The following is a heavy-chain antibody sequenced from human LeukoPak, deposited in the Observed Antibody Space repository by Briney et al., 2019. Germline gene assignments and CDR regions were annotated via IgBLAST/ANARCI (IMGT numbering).Heavy chain of an antibody. J-gene: IGHJ3*02. D-gene: IGHD6-13*01. CDR3: ARGGRYNGSWYLFGAFDI. CDR1: GGSFSGYY. CDR2: INHSGST. Sequence: SETLSLTCAVYGGSFSGYYWSWIRQPPGKGLEWIGEINHSGSTDYNPSLKSRVTISVDTSKNQFSLKLSSVTAADTAVYYCARGGRYNGSWYLFGAFDIWGQGTMVTVSS. V-gene: IGHV4-34*01.